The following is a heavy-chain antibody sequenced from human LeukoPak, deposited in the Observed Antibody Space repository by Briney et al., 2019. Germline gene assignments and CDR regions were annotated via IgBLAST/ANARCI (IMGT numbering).Heavy chain of an antibody. J-gene: IGHJ5*02. D-gene: IGHD2-2*01. CDR1: GFCFSNFD. CDR3: VRVEYQLPHSYWFDP. CDR2: VGVAGDT. V-gene: IGHV3-13*04. Sequence: GGSLRLSCAASGFCFSNFDMHWVRQIPGKGLEWVSGVGVAGDTYYSDSVRGRFTISRENAWNSLYLQMNSLRAGDTAVYYCVRVEYQLPHSYWFDPWGQGTLVTVSS.